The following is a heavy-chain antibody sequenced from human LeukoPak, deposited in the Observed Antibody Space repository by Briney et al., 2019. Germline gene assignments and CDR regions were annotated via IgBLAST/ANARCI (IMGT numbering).Heavy chain of an antibody. CDR2: ISSSSTYA. V-gene: IGHV3-11*05. CDR3: ARAGGGSASYFAY. D-gene: IGHD6-19*01. Sequence: GGSLRLSCATSGXTFSDYYMSWIRQAPGKGLEWVSYISSSSTYAKYADSVKGRFTIFRDNAKNSLFLQMNSLRAEDTAVYYRARAGGGSASYFAYWGQGALVTVSS. J-gene: IGHJ4*02. CDR1: GXTFSDYY.